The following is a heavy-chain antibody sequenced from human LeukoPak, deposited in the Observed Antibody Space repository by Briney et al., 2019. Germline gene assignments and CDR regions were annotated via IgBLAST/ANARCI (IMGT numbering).Heavy chain of an antibody. V-gene: IGHV3-23*01. CDR1: GFTFSSYA. CDR2: ISGSGGST. Sequence: GSLRLSCAASGFTFSSYAMTWVRQAPGKGLEWVSTISGSGGSTYYADSVKGRFTISRDNSKNTLYLQMNSLRAEDTAVYYCAKDMSAYYYDSSGSDYWGQGTLVTVSS. J-gene: IGHJ4*02. D-gene: IGHD3-22*01. CDR3: AKDMSAYYYDSSGSDY.